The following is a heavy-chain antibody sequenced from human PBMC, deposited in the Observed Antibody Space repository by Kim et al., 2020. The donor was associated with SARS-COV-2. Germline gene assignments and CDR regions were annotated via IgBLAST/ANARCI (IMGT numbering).Heavy chain of an antibody. CDR2: ISGSGGST. V-gene: IGHV3-23*01. D-gene: IGHD6-13*01. CDR1: GFTFSSYA. CDR3: APPPAQLVHHNPRRTNWFDP. Sequence: GGSLRLSCAASGFTFSSYAMSWVRQAPGKGLEWVSAISGSGGSTYYADSVKGRFTISRDNSKNTLYLQMNSLRAEDTAVYYCAPPPAQLVHHNPRRTNWFDPWGQGTLVTVSS. J-gene: IGHJ5*02.